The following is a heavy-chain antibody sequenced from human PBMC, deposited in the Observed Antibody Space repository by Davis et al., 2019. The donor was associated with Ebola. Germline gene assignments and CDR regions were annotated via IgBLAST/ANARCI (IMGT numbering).Heavy chain of an antibody. CDR3: AKAGVASYDF. CDR1: GFTFSSNA. V-gene: IGHV3-23*01. J-gene: IGHJ4*02. CDR2: ISGTRDTT. Sequence: GGSLRLSCAASGFTFSSNAMSWVRQAPGKGLEWVSSISGTRDTTKYADSVKGRFTIARDNSKNPLYLQMNSLRAEDTAVYYCAKAGVASYDFWGQGTLVTVSS. D-gene: IGHD5-12*01.